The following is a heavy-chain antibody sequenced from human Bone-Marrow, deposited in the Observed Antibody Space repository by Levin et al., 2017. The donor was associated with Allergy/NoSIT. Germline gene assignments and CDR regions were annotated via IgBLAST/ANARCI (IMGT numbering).Heavy chain of an antibody. Sequence: SCAASGFTFSSYGMHWVRQAPGKGLEWVAVIWYDGSNKYYADSVKGRFTISRDNSKNTLYLQMNSLRAEDTVVYYCARDAAAAGTGGGFDYWGQGTLVTVSS. D-gene: IGHD6-13*01. CDR1: GFTFSSYG. CDR2: IWYDGSNK. V-gene: IGHV3-33*01. CDR3: ARDAAAAGTGGGFDY. J-gene: IGHJ4*02.